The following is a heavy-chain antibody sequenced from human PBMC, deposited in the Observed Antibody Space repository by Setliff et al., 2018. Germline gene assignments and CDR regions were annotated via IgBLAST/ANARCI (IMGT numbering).Heavy chain of an antibody. Sequence: SETLSLTCAFYGGSFSDYFWTWIRQPPGKGLEWIGEINHSGSTNYNPSLKSRVTISVDTSKNRFSLKLSSVTAADTAVYYCARTPFWQNWFDPWGQGTLVTVSS. V-gene: IGHV4-34*01. CDR1: GGSFSDYF. J-gene: IGHJ5*02. CDR3: ARTPFWQNWFDP. CDR2: INHSGST.